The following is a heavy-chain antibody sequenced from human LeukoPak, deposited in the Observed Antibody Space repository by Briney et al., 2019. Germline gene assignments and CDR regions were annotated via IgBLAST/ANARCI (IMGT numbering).Heavy chain of an antibody. D-gene: IGHD2-2*01. Sequence: GGSLRLSCAASGFTFSSYWMSWVRQAPGKGLEWVANIKQDGSEKYYVDSVKGRFTISRDNAKNSLYLQMNSLRAEDTAVYYCARDPRVVVPAASFDYWGQGTLSPSPQ. V-gene: IGHV3-7*01. CDR3: ARDPRVVVPAASFDY. CDR2: IKQDGSEK. CDR1: GFTFSSYW. J-gene: IGHJ4*02.